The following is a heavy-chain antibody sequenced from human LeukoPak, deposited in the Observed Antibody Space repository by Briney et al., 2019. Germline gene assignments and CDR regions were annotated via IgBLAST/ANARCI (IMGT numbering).Heavy chain of an antibody. D-gene: IGHD1-26*01. V-gene: IGHV3-23*01. CDR1: GFTFSSYA. Sequence: GGSLRLSCAASGFTFSSYAMSWVRQAPGKGLEWVSAISGSGGSTYYADSVKGRFTISRDNSKNTLYLQMNSLRAEDTAVYYCAKGISGSRNYYYYYMDVWGKGTTVTVSS. CDR2: ISGSGGST. CDR3: AKGISGSRNYYYYYMDV. J-gene: IGHJ6*03.